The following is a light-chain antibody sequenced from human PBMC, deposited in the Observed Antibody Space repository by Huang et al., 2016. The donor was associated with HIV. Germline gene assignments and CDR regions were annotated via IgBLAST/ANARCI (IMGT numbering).Light chain of an antibody. CDR2: LGS. Sequence: DVVMTQSPLSLPVTPGEPASISCRSSQSLLSSAGNNYFDWYLQKPGQSPQLLIYLGSNRASGVPARFSGSGSGTDFTLKISRVEAEDVGVYYCMQGLRTPRTFGQGTRLEIK. J-gene: IGKJ2*01. CDR1: QSLLSSAGNNY. CDR3: MQGLRTPRT. V-gene: IGKV2-28*01.